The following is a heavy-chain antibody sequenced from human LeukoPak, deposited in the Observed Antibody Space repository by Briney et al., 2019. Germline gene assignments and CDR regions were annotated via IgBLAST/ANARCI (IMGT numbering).Heavy chain of an antibody. J-gene: IGHJ6*03. V-gene: IGHV4-59*08. CDR1: GGSIGTYY. D-gene: IGHD3-16*02. CDR2: IYVTGN. Sequence: SGTLSLTCTVSGGSIGTYYWSWVRQSPGKGLEWIGYIYVTGNRYNPYLQSRVTISVDTSRNQFFLKMSSVTAADTAVYYCARHIGGGIEDMDVWGKGTKVTVSS. CDR3: ARHIGGGIEDMDV.